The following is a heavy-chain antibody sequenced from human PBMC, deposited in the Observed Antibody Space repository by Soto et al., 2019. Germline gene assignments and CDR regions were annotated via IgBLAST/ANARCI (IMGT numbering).Heavy chain of an antibody. Sequence: QVQLQESGPGLVKPSETLSLTCTVSGISIRDHYWSWIRQPPVKGLEWIGFIYYTGSTDYNPSLKSRVAISVDTSKSQFSLELSSVTAAETAVYYCARGGASSKYFDYWGQGTLVTVSS. V-gene: IGHV4-59*11. CDR3: ARGGASSKYFDY. CDR2: IYYTGST. J-gene: IGHJ4*02. D-gene: IGHD2-15*01. CDR1: GISIRDHY.